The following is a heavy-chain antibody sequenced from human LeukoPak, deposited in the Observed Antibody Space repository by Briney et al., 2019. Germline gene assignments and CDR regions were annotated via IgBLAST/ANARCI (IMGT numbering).Heavy chain of an antibody. CDR1: RFTFSDYY. D-gene: IGHD2-21*01. CDR3: ARSEEVVIGASYYYGMDV. J-gene: IGHJ6*02. Sequence: RGSLRLSCAASRFTFSDYYTSWIRQAPGKGLEWVSYISGAGGNTNYADSVKGRFTISRDNAKNSLYLQMNSLRAEDTAIYYCARSEEVVIGASYYYGMDVWGQGTTVTVSS. CDR2: ISGAGGNT. V-gene: IGHV3-11*03.